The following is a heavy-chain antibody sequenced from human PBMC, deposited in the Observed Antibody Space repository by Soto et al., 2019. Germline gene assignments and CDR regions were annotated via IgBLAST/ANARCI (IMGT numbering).Heavy chain of an antibody. CDR2: IHTYNANT. Sequence: QVHLVQSGAEVKRPGASVKVSCKTSGYTFTNYGISWVRQAPGQGLEWMGWIHTYNANTNYAQKVQDRLTLTTDTSTSTAYMDLRRLRSDDTDVYYCVRDLDLVFGEGGMDVWGQGTTVTVSS. J-gene: IGHJ6*02. D-gene: IGHD3-3*01. CDR1: GYTFTNYG. V-gene: IGHV1-18*01. CDR3: VRDLDLVFGEGGMDV.